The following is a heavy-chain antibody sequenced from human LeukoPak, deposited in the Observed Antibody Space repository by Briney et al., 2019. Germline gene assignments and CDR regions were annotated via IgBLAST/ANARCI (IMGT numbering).Heavy chain of an antibody. V-gene: IGHV3-48*03. CDR2: ITISGQTK. CDR1: GFAFSTYE. CDR3: ARGDPHADL. J-gene: IGHJ5*02. Sequence: GGSLRLSCAASGFAFSTYEMSWVRQAPGKGLEWIADITISGQTKDYADSVKGRFTISRDNAMSSLYLQMNSLRVEDTGVFYCARGDPHADLWGQGTLVTVSS.